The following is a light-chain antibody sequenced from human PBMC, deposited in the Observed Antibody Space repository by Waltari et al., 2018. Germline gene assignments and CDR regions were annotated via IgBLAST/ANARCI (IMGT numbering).Light chain of an antibody. Sequence: QSALTQPASVSGSPGQSITISCTGTSSDVGAYNYVSWYQKHPGKAPKLLIFDVSIRPSGVSNLFSGSKSGNTASLTISGLQAEDEADYYCSSYISSSTLELFGGGTSLTVL. CDR1: SSDVGAYNY. J-gene: IGLJ2*01. V-gene: IGLV2-14*03. CDR2: DVS. CDR3: SSYISSSTLEL.